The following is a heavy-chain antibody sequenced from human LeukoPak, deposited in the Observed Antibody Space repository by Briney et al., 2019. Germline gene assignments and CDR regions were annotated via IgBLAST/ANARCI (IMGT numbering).Heavy chain of an antibody. CDR1: GYTFTSYG. CDR2: ISAYNGNT. V-gene: IGHV1-18*01. Sequence: ASVKVACKASGYTFTSYGISWVRQAPGQGLEWMGWISAYNGNTNYAQKLQGRVTMTTDTSTSTAYMELRSLRSDDTAVYYCARETTVGGAFDIWGQGTMVTVSS. D-gene: IGHD4-23*01. CDR3: ARETTVGGAFDI. J-gene: IGHJ3*02.